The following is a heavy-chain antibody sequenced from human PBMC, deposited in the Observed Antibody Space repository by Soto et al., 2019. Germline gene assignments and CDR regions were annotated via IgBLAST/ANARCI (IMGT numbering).Heavy chain of an antibody. Sequence: GGSLRLSCVVSGFTFRNYAMTWVRQAPGKGLEWASSVSDSGGRKYYADSVKGRFTISRDNSMNTLFLQMNSLRAEDTAVYFCARGNMYNWNDPAPFDHWGQGTLVTVSS. V-gene: IGHV3-23*01. D-gene: IGHD1-20*01. CDR3: ARGNMYNWNDPAPFDH. CDR2: VSDSGGRK. CDR1: GFTFRNYA. J-gene: IGHJ4*02.